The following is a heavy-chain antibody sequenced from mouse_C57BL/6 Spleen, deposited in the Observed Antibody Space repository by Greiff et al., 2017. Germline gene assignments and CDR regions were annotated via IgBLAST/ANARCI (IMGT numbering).Heavy chain of an antibody. CDR1: GYTFTSYW. V-gene: IGHV1-64*01. J-gene: IGHJ3*01. CDR3: AVDSSGPWFAY. D-gene: IGHD3-2*02. Sequence: VQLQQSGAELVKPGASVKLSCKASGYTFTSYWMHWVKQRPGQGLEWIGMIHPNSGSTNYNEKFKSKATLTVDKSSSTAYMQLSSLTSEDSAVYYCAVDSSGPWFAYWGQGTLVTVSA. CDR2: IHPNSGST.